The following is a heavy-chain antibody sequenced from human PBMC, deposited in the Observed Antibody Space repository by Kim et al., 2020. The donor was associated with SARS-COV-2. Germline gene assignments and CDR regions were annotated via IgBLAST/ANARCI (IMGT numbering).Heavy chain of an antibody. CDR2: IIPIFGTA. J-gene: IGHJ1*01. CDR3: ARDVVAAVAGPSGVSGTDFQH. Sequence: SVKVSCKASGGTFSSYAISWVRQAPGQGLEWMGGIIPIFGTANYAQKFQGRVTITADESTSTAYMELSSLRSEDTAAYYCARDVVAAVAGPSGVSGTDFQHWGQGTLVTVSS. D-gene: IGHD6-19*01. V-gene: IGHV1-69*13. CDR1: GGTFSSYA.